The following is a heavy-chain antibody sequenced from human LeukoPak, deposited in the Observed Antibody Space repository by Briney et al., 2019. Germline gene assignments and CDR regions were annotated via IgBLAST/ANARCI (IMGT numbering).Heavy chain of an antibody. V-gene: IGHV6-1*01. Sequence: SQTLSLTCAISGDSFSSNSAAWNWIRQSPSRGLEWLGRTYYRSKWYNDYAVSVKSRITINPDTSKNQFSLQLNSVTPEDTAVYYCARDSGYSYGSATDAFDIWGQGTMVTVSS. CDR3: ARDSGYSYGSATDAFDI. D-gene: IGHD5-18*01. J-gene: IGHJ3*02. CDR1: GDSFSSNSAA. CDR2: TYYRSKWYN.